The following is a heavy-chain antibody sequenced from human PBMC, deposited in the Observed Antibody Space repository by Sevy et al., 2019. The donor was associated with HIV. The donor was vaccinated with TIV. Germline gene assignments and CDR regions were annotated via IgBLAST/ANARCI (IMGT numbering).Heavy chain of an antibody. CDR3: VRQRGDTVVLPDVLPDYGMDV. V-gene: IGHV3-74*01. CDR2: INGDGSST. CDR1: GLTFSSYW. J-gene: IGHJ6*02. Sequence: GGSLRLSCAASGLTFSSYWMHWVRQAPGKGLVWVSRINGDGSSTSYADSVKGRFTISREKAKNTLFLQMNSLRAEDTAVYYCVRQRGDTVVLPDVLPDYGMDVWGQGTTVTVSS. D-gene: IGHD2-2*01.